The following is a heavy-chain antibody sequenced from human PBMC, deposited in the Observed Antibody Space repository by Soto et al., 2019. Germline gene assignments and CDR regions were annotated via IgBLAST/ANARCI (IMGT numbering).Heavy chain of an antibody. CDR3: ARGYYHDRRGYYLDY. CDR1: GFTFNSYW. J-gene: IGHJ4*02. Sequence: EVQLVESGGGLVQPGGSLRISCAASGFTFNSYWMSWVRQAPGRGLEWLANIKQDGSDKYYVDSVMGRFSISRDNTKTSLYLQMNSLRAEDTAMYYCARGYYHDRRGYYLDYWGQGIRVTVSS. V-gene: IGHV3-7*01. D-gene: IGHD3-22*01. CDR2: IKQDGSDK.